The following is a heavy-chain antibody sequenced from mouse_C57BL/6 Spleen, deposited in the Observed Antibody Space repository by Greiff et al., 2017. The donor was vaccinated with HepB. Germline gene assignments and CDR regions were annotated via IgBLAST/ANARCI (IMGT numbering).Heavy chain of an antibody. Sequence: VQLQQSGAELARPGASVKLSCKASGYTFTSYGISWVKQRTGQGLEWIGEIYPRSGNTYYTEKFKGKATLTADKSSSTAYMELRSLTSEDSAVYFCARDDGSSYPAYWGQGTLVTVSA. CDR1: GYTFTSYG. J-gene: IGHJ3*01. CDR2: IYPRSGNT. D-gene: IGHD1-1*01. V-gene: IGHV1-81*01. CDR3: ARDDGSSYPAY.